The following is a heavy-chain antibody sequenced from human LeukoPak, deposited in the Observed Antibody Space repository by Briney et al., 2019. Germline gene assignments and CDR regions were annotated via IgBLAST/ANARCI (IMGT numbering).Heavy chain of an antibody. CDR3: ARATSRYMVRGVRGDY. CDR1: GYTFTSYD. D-gene: IGHD3-10*01. CDR2: MNPNSGNT. J-gene: IGHJ4*02. V-gene: IGHV1-8*01. Sequence: GASVKVSCKASGYTFTSYDINWVRQATGQGLEWLGWMNPNSGNTGYAQKFQGRVTMTRNTSISTAYMELSSLRSEDTAVYYCARATSRYMVRGVRGDYWGQGTLVTVSS.